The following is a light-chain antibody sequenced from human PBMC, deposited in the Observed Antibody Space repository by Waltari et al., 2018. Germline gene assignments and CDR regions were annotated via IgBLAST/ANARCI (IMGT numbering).Light chain of an antibody. CDR2: AAS. J-gene: IGKJ1*01. Sequence: EIVFTQSPGTLSLSPGERATLPCSASQSMSRNLVWYQKIPGQAPRLLMYAASTRATGIPDRFSGSGSGTDFSLTISRLEPEDFAVYYCQHYLRLPVTFGQGTKVEIK. V-gene: IGKV3-20*01. CDR3: QHYLRLPVT. CDR1: QSMSRN.